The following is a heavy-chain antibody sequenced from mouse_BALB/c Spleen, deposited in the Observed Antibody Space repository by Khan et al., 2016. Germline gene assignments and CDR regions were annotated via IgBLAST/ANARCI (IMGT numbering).Heavy chain of an antibody. CDR1: GFTFTDYY. CDR3: ARDSGVY. CDR2: IRNKANGYTT. Sequence: EVELVESGGGLVQPGGSLRLSCATSGFTFTDYYMSWVRQPPGKALEWLGFIRNKANGYTTEYSASVKGRFTISRDNSQSILYLQMNTLRAEDSATYYCARDSGVYWGKGTTLTVSS. V-gene: IGHV7-3*02. J-gene: IGHJ2*01.